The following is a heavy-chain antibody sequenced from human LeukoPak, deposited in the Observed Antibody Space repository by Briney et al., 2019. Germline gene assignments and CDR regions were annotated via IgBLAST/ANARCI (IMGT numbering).Heavy chain of an antibody. Sequence: GGSLRLSCAASGFTFSSNEMNWVRQAPGKGLEWVSYISSSGSTIYYADSVKGRFTISRDNAKNSLYLQMNSLRAEDTAVYYCARVYYDILTGFSYYGMDVWGKGTTVTVSS. CDR1: GFTFSSNE. CDR3: ARVYYDILTGFSYYGMDV. D-gene: IGHD3-9*01. V-gene: IGHV3-48*03. J-gene: IGHJ6*04. CDR2: ISSSGSTI.